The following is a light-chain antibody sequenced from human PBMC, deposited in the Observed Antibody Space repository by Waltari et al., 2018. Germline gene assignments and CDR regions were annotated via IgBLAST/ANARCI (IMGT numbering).Light chain of an antibody. CDR2: YDS. J-gene: IGLJ2*01. V-gene: IGLV3-21*04. CDR1: NIGSKS. CDR3: QVWDSSSDHVV. Sequence: SYVLTQPPSVSVAPGKTARITCGGNNIGSKSVHWYQQKPGQAPVLVIYYDSDRPSGIPERLSGSNSGKTATLTISRVEAGDEADYYCQVWDSSSDHVVFGGGTKLTVL.